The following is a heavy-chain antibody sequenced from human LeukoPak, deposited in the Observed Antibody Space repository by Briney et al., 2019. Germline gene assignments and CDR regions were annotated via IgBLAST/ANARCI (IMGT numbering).Heavy chain of an antibody. CDR3: ASNQDYAAFFDY. CDR1: GGPINSNIYY. CDR2: IYYSGST. V-gene: IGHV4-39*01. Sequence: SETLSLTCTVSGGPINSNIYYWAWVRQPPGKGLEWIGSIYYSGSTYYNPSLKSRITISVDTFRSQVSLKLSSVTAADTAVYYCASNQDYAAFFDYWGQGTLVTVSS. J-gene: IGHJ4*02. D-gene: IGHD4-17*01.